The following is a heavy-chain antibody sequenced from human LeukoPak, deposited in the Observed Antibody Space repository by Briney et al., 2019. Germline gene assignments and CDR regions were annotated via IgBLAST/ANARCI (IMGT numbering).Heavy chain of an antibody. CDR3: ARKVGRSGWYREQGWYFDL. D-gene: IGHD6-19*01. J-gene: IGHJ2*01. CDR1: GYTFTSYG. V-gene: IGHV1-18*01. Sequence: ASVKVSCKASGYTFTSYGISWVRQAPGQGLEWMGWISAYNGNTNYAQKLQGRVTMTTDTSTSTAYMELRSLRSDDTAVYYCARKVGRSGWYREQGWYFDLWGRGTLVTVSS. CDR2: ISAYNGNT.